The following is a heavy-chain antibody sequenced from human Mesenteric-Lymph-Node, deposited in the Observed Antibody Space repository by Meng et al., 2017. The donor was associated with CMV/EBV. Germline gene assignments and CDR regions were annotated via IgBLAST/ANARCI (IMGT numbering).Heavy chain of an antibody. J-gene: IGHJ3*02. CDR2: INHNGST. V-gene: IGHV4-34*01. D-gene: IGHD6-19*01. CDR3: ARGQWTDAFDI. Sequence: SETLSLTCAVYGGSFSGYYWRWIRQPPGKGLEWFGEINHNGSTNYNPSLKSRVTISVDTSKNQFSLKLSSVTAADTAVYYCARGQWTDAFDIWGQGTMVTVSS. CDR1: GGSFSGYY.